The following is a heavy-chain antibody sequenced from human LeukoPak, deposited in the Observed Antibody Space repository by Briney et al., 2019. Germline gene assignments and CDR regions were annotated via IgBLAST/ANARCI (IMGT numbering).Heavy chain of an antibody. V-gene: IGHV3-66*01. D-gene: IGHD3-10*01. CDR1: GFTVNINY. J-gene: IGHJ4*02. Sequence: GGSLRLSCAASGFTVNINYMSWVRQAPGKGLEWVSVLYSGGSTYYADSVKGRFTISRDNSKNTLYLQMNSLRAEDTAVYYCARDYYFGSGSYLADWGQGTLVTVSS. CDR2: LYSGGST. CDR3: ARDYYFGSGSYLAD.